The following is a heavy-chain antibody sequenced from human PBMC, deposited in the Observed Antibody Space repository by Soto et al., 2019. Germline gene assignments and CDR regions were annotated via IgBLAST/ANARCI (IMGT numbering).Heavy chain of an antibody. CDR2: INAYSGDT. Sequence: ASVKVSCKASGYTFTGYYMHWVRQAPGQGLEWMGWINAYSGDTNYAQKLQGRVTMTTDTSTSTAYMELRSLRSDDTAVYYCARDTAAARNYYYGMDVWGQGTTVTVSS. CDR1: GYTFTGYY. V-gene: IGHV1-18*04. D-gene: IGHD6-13*01. CDR3: ARDTAAARNYYYGMDV. J-gene: IGHJ6*02.